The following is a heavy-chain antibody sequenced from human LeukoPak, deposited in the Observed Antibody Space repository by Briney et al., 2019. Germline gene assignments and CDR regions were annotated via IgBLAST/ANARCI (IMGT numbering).Heavy chain of an antibody. CDR2: ISSSSSYI. Sequence: PGGSLRLSCVVSGFTFGSYAMNWVRQAPGKGLEWVSSISSSSSYIYYADPVKGRFTISRDNAKNSLYLQMNSLRAEDTAVYYCAREPGYSSSWYDYWGQGTLVTVSS. CDR1: GFTFGSYA. CDR3: AREPGYSSSWYDY. V-gene: IGHV3-21*01. J-gene: IGHJ4*02. D-gene: IGHD6-13*01.